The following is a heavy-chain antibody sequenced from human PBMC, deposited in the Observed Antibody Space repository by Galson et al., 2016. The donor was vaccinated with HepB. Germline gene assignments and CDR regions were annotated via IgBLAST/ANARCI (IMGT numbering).Heavy chain of an antibody. CDR2: IKSKTDGGTP. Sequence: SLRLSCAASGFTFNNAWMSWVRQAPGKGLEWVGRIKSKTDGGTPDYAAPVKGGFTISRDNSKNTLYLQMNSLKTEDTAVYYCTTDSPDYGDSDTWGQGTLVTVSS. D-gene: IGHD4-17*01. CDR1: GFTFNNAW. CDR3: TTDSPDYGDSDT. V-gene: IGHV3-15*01. J-gene: IGHJ5*02.